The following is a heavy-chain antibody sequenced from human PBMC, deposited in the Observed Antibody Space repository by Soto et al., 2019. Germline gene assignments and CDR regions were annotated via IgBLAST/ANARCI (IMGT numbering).Heavy chain of an antibody. CDR3: ARGRVAAPSIN. V-gene: IGHV4-34*01. CDR1: GGSFSGYY. J-gene: IGHJ4*02. Sequence: SETLSLTCAVYGGSFSGYYLSWIRQPPGKGLEWIGEINHSGSTNYNPSLKSRVTISVDTSKNQFSLKLSSVTAADTAVYYCARGRVAAPSINWGQGTLVTVSS. CDR2: INHSGST. D-gene: IGHD6-13*01.